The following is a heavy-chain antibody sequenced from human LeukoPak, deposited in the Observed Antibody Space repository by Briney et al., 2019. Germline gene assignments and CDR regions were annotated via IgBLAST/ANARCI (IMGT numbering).Heavy chain of an antibody. CDR1: GFTFSTYG. J-gene: IGHJ3*02. D-gene: IGHD3-10*01. CDR2: IRYVGINK. CDR3: AKEGDYYGSGSHRDAFDI. V-gene: IGHV3-30*02. Sequence: GGSLRLSCAASGFTFSTYGMHWVRQAPGKGLEWVSFIRYVGINKYYADSVKGRFTISRDNFKNTLYLQMNSLRPEDTALYYCAKEGDYYGSGSHRDAFDIWGQGTMVTVSS.